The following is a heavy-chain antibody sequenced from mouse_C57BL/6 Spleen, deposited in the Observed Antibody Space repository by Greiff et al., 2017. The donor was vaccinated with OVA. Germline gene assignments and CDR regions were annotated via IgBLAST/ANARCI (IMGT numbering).Heavy chain of an antibody. CDR1: GYTFTDYY. CDR3: ATYSNYEAWFAY. V-gene: IGHV1-26*01. CDR2: INPNNGGT. Sequence: EVQLQQSGPELVKPGASVKISCKASGYTFTDYYMNWVKQSHGKSLEWIGDINPNNGGTSYNQKFKGKATLTVDTSSSTAYMELRSLTSEDSAVYYCATYSNYEAWFAYWGQGTLVTVSA. J-gene: IGHJ3*01. D-gene: IGHD2-5*01.